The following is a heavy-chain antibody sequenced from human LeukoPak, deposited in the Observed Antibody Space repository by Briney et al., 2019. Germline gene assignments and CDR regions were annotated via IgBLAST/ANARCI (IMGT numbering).Heavy chain of an antibody. CDR2: ISAYNGNT. V-gene: IGHV1-18*04. D-gene: IGHD5-18*01. CDR3: ARDRKGYSYGEFDY. J-gene: IGHJ4*02. CDR1: GYTFTSYG. Sequence: AXGYTFTSYGISWVRQAPGQGLEWMGWISAYNGNTNYAQKLQGRVTMTTDTSTSTAYMELRSLRSDDTAVYYCARDRKGYSYGEFDYWGQGTLVTVSS.